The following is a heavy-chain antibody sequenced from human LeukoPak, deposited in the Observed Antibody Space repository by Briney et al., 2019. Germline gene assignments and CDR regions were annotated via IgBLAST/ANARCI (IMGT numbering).Heavy chain of an antibody. CDR1: GYTFTSYG. CDR3: ARDWGSIKVITDY. V-gene: IGHV1-18*01. CDR2: ISSNSDNT. J-gene: IGHJ4*02. D-gene: IGHD3-16*01. Sequence: ASVKVSCKATGYTFTSYGISWVRQAPGQGLEWMGWISSNSDNTNYAQKLQGRVTMTTDTSTSTAYMGLRSLRSDDPAVYYCARDWGSIKVITDYWGQGTLVTVSS.